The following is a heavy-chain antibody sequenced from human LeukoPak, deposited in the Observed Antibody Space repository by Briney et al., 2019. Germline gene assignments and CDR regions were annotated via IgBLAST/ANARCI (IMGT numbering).Heavy chain of an antibody. Sequence: PSQTLSLTCTVSGGSISSGGYYWSWIRQHPGKGLEWIGYIYYSGSTYYNPSLKSRVTISVDTSKNQFSLRLSSVTAVDTAVYYCARAYSSSIDYWGQGTLVTVSS. V-gene: IGHV4-31*03. CDR3: ARAYSSSIDY. CDR1: GGSISSGGYY. D-gene: IGHD6-6*01. J-gene: IGHJ4*02. CDR2: IYYSGST.